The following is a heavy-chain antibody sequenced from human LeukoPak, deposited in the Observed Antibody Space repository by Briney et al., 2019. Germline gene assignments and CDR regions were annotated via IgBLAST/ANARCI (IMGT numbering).Heavy chain of an antibody. J-gene: IGHJ6*02. V-gene: IGHV3-33*08. CDR2: IWYDGSKK. CDR1: GFTFTNYA. D-gene: IGHD3-9*01. Sequence: GGSLRLSCAASGFTFTNYALHWVRQAPGKGLEWVAVIWYDGSKKYYADSVKGRFTISRDNSKNTLYLQMNALRAEDTAVYYCARVANITTFGMDVWGQGTTVTVSS. CDR3: ARVANITTFGMDV.